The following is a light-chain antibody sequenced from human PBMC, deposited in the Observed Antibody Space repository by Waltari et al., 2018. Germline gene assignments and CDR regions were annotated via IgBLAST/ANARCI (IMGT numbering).Light chain of an antibody. Sequence: QSALTQPRSVSGSPGQSVTISCAGTGSDVGDFNSVSWYQQHPGKAPKLVIFDVTKRPSGVPHRFSGSKSGTSASRPVSGLQAEDEADYYCCSYAGIWVFGGGTKLTVL. CDR2: DVT. CDR1: GSDVGDFNS. J-gene: IGLJ3*02. CDR3: CSYAGIWV. V-gene: IGLV2-11*01.